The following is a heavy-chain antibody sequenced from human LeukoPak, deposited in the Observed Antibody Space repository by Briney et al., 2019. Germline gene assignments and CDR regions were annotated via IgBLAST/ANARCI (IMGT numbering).Heavy chain of an antibody. CDR3: ARDRLLGAGATGY. V-gene: IGHV3-21*01. Sequence: GGSLRLSRAASGFPFGSYTLNWVRQAPGKGLEWVSSISSSSSYIYYAGSVKGRFTISRDNAKNSLYLQMNSLRAEDTAVYYCARDRLLGAGATGYWGQGTLVTVSS. J-gene: IGHJ4*02. D-gene: IGHD1-26*01. CDR1: GFPFGSYT. CDR2: ISSSSSYI.